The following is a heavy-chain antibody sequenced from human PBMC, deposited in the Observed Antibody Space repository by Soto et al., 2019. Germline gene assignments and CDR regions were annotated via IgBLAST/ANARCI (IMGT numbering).Heavy chain of an antibody. CDR2: MNSDGSLI. J-gene: IGHJ4*02. V-gene: IGHV3-74*01. CDR1: GYTFGNHW. Sequence: GGSLRLSCAVAGYTFGNHWMHWVRQAPGKGLEWVSRMNSDGSLINYADSVKGRFTVSRDNAKNTLYLQMNSLRVEDTAVYYCATAEVDYWGPGTLVTVS. CDR3: ATAEVDY.